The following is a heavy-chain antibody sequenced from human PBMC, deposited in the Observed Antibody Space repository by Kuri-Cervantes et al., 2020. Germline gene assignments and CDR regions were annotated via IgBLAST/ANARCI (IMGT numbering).Heavy chain of an antibody. D-gene: IGHD4-17*01. CDR1: GFTSSSYA. J-gene: IGHJ6*01. CDR3: ARDGATVTTTYYYGMDV. CDR2: IPYVGSNN. Sequence: GGSRRPSCAPSGFTSSSYAMHWVRPPQGKGLEWVAVIPYVGSNNYYANSAKGRFAISRDNSKNTLYLQMSSLRAEDTAVYYCARDGATVTTTYYYGMDVWGQGTTVTVSS. V-gene: IGHV3-30*09.